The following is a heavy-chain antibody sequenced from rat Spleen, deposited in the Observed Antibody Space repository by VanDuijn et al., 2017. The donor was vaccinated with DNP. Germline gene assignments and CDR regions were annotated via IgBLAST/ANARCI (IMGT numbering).Heavy chain of an antibody. J-gene: IGHJ2*01. Sequence: EVQVLESGGGLVQPGNSLKLSCATSGFTFSAAWMYWYRQFPEKRLEWVARIRAKSHNYATDYTESVKGRFTISRDDSKSSIYLQMNNLKEEDTAIYYCSRGDYWGQGVMVTVSS. V-gene: IGHV6-6*01. CDR3: SRGDY. CDR1: GFTFSAAW. CDR2: IRAKSHNYAT.